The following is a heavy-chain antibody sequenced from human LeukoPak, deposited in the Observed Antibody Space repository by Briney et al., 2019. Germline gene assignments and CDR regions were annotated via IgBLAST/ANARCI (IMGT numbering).Heavy chain of an antibody. Sequence: GGSLRLSCAASGFTFSSYSMNWVRQAPGKGLEWVSSISSSSSYIYYADSVKGRFTISRDNAKNSLYLQMNSLRAEDTAVYYCARDLADYCSGGSCYSGYYYYYMDVWGKGTTVTVSS. J-gene: IGHJ6*03. V-gene: IGHV3-21*01. CDR3: ARDLADYCSGGSCYSGYYYYYMDV. CDR1: GFTFSSYS. CDR2: ISSSSSYI. D-gene: IGHD2-15*01.